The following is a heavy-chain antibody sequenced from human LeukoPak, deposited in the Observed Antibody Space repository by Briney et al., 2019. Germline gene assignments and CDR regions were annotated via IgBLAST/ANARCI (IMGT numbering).Heavy chain of an antibody. CDR3: ARDHYDFWSGYYTSHAFDI. V-gene: IGHV3-30*03. J-gene: IGHJ3*02. CDR2: ISYDESNK. D-gene: IGHD3-3*01. Sequence: GGSLRLSCAASGFTFSSSAMHWVRQAPGKGLEWVAVISYDESNKYYADSVKGRFTISRDNSKNTLYLQMNSLRAEGTAVYYCARDHYDFWSGYYTSHAFDIWGQGTMVTVSS. CDR1: GFTFSSSA.